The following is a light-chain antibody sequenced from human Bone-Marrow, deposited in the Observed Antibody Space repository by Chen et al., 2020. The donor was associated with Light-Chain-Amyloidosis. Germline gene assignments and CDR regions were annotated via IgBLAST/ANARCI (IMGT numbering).Light chain of an antibody. J-gene: IGLJ1*01. Sequence: QSALTQPASVSVSPGQSITISCTGTRSDIGGYQYVSWYQQPPGEAPKLMIYDVSRRPSGVSNRFAGSKSGNAASLTISGLQAEDEADYYCSSYTPRTTLYVFGTGTKVTVL. CDR1: RSDIGGYQY. CDR2: DVS. CDR3: SSYTPRTTLYV. V-gene: IGLV2-14*03.